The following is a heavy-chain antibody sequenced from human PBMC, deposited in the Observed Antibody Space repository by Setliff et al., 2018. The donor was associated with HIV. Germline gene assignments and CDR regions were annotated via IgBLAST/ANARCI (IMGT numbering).Heavy chain of an antibody. D-gene: IGHD2-15*01. V-gene: IGHV4-31*03. CDR3: ARDLGYCSGGSCYWYY. CDR2: IYYSGST. J-gene: IGHJ4*02. Sequence: SETLSLTCTVSGGSISSGGFYWSWIRQHPGKGLEWIGYIYYSGSTYYNPSLKSRVTISLDKSKNQFSLKLTSVTAADTAVYYCARDLGYCSGGSCYWYYWGQGTLVTVSS. CDR1: GGSISSGGFY.